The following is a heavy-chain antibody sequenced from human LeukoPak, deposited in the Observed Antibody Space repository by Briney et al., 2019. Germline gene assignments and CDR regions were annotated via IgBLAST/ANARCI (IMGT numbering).Heavy chain of an antibody. V-gene: IGHV3-30*18. J-gene: IGHJ3*02. CDR2: ISYDGSNK. Sequence: PGGSLRLSCAASGFTFSSYGMHWVRQAPGKGLEWVAVISYDGSNKYYADSVKGRFTISRDNSKNTLYLQMNSLRAEDTAVYYCAKGGYYYDSSGPDAFDIWGQGTMVTVSS. D-gene: IGHD3-22*01. CDR3: AKGGYYYDSSGPDAFDI. CDR1: GFTFSSYG.